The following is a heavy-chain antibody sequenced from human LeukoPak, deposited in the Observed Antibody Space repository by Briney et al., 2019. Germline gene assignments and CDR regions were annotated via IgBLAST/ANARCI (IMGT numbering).Heavy chain of an antibody. CDR2: ISGSGGST. J-gene: IGHJ4*02. Sequence: GGSLRLSCAASGFTFSSYAMSWVRQAPGKGLEWVSAISGSGGSTYYADSMKGRFTISRDNSKNTLYLQMNSLRAEDTAVYYCAKDPSRAAAGTVDYWGQGTLVTVSS. D-gene: IGHD6-13*01. CDR3: AKDPSRAAAGTVDY. V-gene: IGHV3-23*01. CDR1: GFTFSSYA.